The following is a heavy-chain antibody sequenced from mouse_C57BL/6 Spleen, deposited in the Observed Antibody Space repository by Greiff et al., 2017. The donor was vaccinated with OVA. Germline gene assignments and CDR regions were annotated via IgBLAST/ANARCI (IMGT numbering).Heavy chain of an antibody. J-gene: IGHJ2*01. CDR2: IYPGSGST. Sequence: QVQLKQSGAELVKPGASVKMSCKASGYTFTSYWITWVKQRPGQGLEWIGDIYPGSGSTNYNEKFKSKATLTVDTSSSTAYMQLSSLTSEDSAVYYCARAGITTVVARDYWGQGTTLTVSS. D-gene: IGHD1-1*01. CDR3: ARAGITTVVARDY. V-gene: IGHV1-55*01. CDR1: GYTFTSYW.